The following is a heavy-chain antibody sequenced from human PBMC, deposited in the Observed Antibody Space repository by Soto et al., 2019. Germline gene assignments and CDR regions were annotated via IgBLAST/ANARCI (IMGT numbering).Heavy chain of an antibody. CDR2: ISYDGSNK. J-gene: IGHJ6*02. V-gene: IGHV3-30*18. D-gene: IGHD3-3*01. CDR3: AKSSYYDFWSGPLVNYYYYYGMDV. CDR1: GFTFSSYG. Sequence: PGGSLRLSCAASGFTFSSYGMHWVRQAPGKGLEWVAVISYDGSNKYYADSVKGRFTISRDNSKNTLYLQMNSLRAEDTAVYYCAKSSYYDFWSGPLVNYYYYYGMDVWGQGTTVTVSS.